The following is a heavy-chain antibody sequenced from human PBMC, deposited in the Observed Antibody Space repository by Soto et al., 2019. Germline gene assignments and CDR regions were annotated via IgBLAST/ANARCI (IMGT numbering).Heavy chain of an antibody. J-gene: IGHJ4*01. CDR3: ARHGSN. Sequence: LALTCTGSGVSISNSSYYWGWIRRPPGKGLEWIGTIYYSGITYYNPSLKSRVTISVDTSKNQLYLKLTSVTAADTAVYYCARHGSNWAHGTMDTVSS. CDR1: GVSISNSSYY. CDR2: IYYSGIT. V-gene: IGHV4-39*01.